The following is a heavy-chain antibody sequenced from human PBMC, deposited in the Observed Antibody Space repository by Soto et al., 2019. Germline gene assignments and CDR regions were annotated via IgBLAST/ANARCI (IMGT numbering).Heavy chain of an antibody. J-gene: IGHJ4*02. CDR2: ISSSSSYI. Sequence: EVQLVESGGGLVKPGGSLRLSCAASGFTFSSYSMNWVRQAPGKGLEWVSDISSSSSYIYYADSVKGRFTISRDNAKNSLDLQMNSLRAEDTAVYYCARGDTAMVAFDYWGQGTLVTVSS. D-gene: IGHD5-18*01. CDR3: ARGDTAMVAFDY. CDR1: GFTFSSYS. V-gene: IGHV3-21*01.